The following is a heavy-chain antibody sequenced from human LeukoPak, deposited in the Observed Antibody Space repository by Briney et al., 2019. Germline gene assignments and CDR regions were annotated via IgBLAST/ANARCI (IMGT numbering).Heavy chain of an antibody. CDR1: GGTFSSYT. V-gene: IGHV1-69*02. J-gene: IGHJ2*01. CDR3: ARTRDYGNWYFDL. CDR2: IIPILGIA. Sequence: SVKVSCKASGGTFSSYTISWVRQAPGQGLEWMGRIIPILGIANYAQKLQGRVTITEDKSTSTAYMELSSLRSEDTGVYYCARTRDYGNWYFDLWGRGTLVTVSS. D-gene: IGHD4-17*01.